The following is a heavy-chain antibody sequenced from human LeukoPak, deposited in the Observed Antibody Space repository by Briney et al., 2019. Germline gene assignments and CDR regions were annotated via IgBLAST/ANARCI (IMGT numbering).Heavy chain of an antibody. D-gene: IGHD4-17*01. CDR3: ARGTKSPRTTVLTSFWYFDL. J-gene: IGHJ2*01. V-gene: IGHV4-61*02. Sequence: SETLSLTCTVSGGSITSDVHYWNWIRQSAEKGLEWIGRVHTTGSLDYNPSLKSRVTISIDTSSNHFSLMMDSVTTTDTAVYYCARGTKSPRTTVLTSFWYFDLWGRGTLVTVSS. CDR1: GGSITSDVHY. CDR2: VHTTGSL.